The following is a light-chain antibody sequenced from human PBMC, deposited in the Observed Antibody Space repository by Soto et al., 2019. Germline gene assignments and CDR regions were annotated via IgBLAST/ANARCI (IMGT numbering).Light chain of an antibody. V-gene: IGKV3-20*01. Sequence: EIVLTQSPGTLSLSPGERATLSCRASQSVSSSYLAWYQQKPGQAPRLLIYGASSRATGIPDRFSGSGSGTDFNLTISRLEPEDFALYYCQQYGSSRPFGQGTKVEIK. CDR3: QQYGSSRP. CDR1: QSVSSSY. J-gene: IGKJ1*01. CDR2: GAS.